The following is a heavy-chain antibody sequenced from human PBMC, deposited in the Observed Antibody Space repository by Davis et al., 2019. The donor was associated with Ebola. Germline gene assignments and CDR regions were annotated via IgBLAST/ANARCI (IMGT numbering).Heavy chain of an antibody. J-gene: IGHJ4*02. V-gene: IGHV4-61*08. CDR3: ARGGYGFDY. Sequence: SGPTLVKPTQTLTLTCTFSGFSLPTSGTCVSWIRQLPGKGLEWIGYIYYSGSTNYNPSLKSRVTISVDTSKNQFSLKLSSVTAADTAVYYCARGGYGFDYWGQGTLVTVSS. D-gene: IGHD5-18*01. CDR2: IYYSGST. CDR1: GFSLPTSGTC.